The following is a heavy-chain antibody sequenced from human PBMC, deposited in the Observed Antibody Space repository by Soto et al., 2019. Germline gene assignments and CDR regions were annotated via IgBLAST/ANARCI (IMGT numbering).Heavy chain of an antibody. CDR3: AGWLVPTSDHAFDI. Sequence: GESLKISCKGSGYSFTSYWISWVRQMPGKGLEWMGRIDPSDSYTNYSPSFQGHVTISADKSISTAYPQWSSLKASDTAMYYCAGWLVPTSDHAFDIWGQGTMVTVSS. D-gene: IGHD3-22*01. J-gene: IGHJ3*02. CDR1: GYSFTSYW. CDR2: IDPSDSYT. V-gene: IGHV5-10-1*01.